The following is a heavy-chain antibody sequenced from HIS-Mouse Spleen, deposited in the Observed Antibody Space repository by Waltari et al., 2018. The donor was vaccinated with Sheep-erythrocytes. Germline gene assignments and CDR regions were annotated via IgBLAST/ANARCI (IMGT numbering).Heavy chain of an antibody. J-gene: IGHJ3*02. Sequence: EVQLVESGGGLVKPGGCLRLSCAASGVTFSSHTLNWVRQAPGKGLEWVSSISSSSSYIYYADSVKGRFTISRDNAKNSLYLQMNSLRAEDTAVYYCARDTGTDAFDIWGQGTMVTVSS. CDR1: GVTFSSHT. CDR3: ARDTGTDAFDI. CDR2: ISSSSSYI. D-gene: IGHD1-1*01. V-gene: IGHV3-21*01.